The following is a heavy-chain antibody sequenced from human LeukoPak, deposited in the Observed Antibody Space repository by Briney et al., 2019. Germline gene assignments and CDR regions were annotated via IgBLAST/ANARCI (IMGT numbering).Heavy chain of an antibody. J-gene: IGHJ6*02. CDR3: ARIGSPGVAYYGMDV. V-gene: IGHV3-66*02. D-gene: IGHD3-3*01. Sequence: PGGSLRLSCAASGCTVGNTYMSWVRQAPGKGLEWVSVIHDGGTTYYAASVEGRFTIARDNSRNTLSLQMNSLTTEDTAVYYCARIGSPGVAYYGMDVWGQGTTVTVSS. CDR1: GCTVGNTY. CDR2: IHDGGTT.